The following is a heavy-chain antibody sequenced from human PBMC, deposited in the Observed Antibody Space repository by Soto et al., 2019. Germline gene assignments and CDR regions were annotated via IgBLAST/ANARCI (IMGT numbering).Heavy chain of an antibody. V-gene: IGHV4-4*02. CDR3: ASRGADERSGSSIYFQH. J-gene: IGHJ1*01. Sequence: QVQLQESGPGLVKPSGTLSLTCAVSGGSISSSNWWSWVRQPPGKGLEWIGEIYHSGSTNYNPSLQSRVTISVDKSKNQFSLKLSSVTAADTAVYYCASRGADERSGSSIYFQHWGQGTLVTVSS. CDR2: IYHSGST. CDR1: GGSISSSNW. D-gene: IGHD1-26*01.